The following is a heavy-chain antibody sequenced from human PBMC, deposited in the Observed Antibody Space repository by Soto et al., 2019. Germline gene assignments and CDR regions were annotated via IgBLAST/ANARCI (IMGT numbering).Heavy chain of an antibody. D-gene: IGHD2-2*02. V-gene: IGHV4-34*01. J-gene: IGHJ6*02. CDR2: INHSGST. CDR3: ARGRGRVVPAAIVSSGTNWNYYYYGMDV. Sequence: LSLTCAVYGGSFSGYYWSWIRQPPGKGLEWIGEINHSGSTNYNPSLKSRVTISVDTSKNQFSLKLSSVTAADTAVYYCARGRGRVVPAAIVSSGTNWNYYYYGMDVWGQGTTVTVSS. CDR1: GGSFSGYY.